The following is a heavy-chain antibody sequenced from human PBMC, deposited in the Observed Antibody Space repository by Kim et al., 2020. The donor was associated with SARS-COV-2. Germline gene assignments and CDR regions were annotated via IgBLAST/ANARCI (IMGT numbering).Heavy chain of an antibody. D-gene: IGHD2-2*01. Sequence: VKGRFTISRDDSTNTLYLQMNSLKTEDTAVYYCTVRAGYCSSTSCYYFDYWGQGTLVTVSS. CDR3: TVRAGYCSSTSCYYFDY. J-gene: IGHJ4*02. V-gene: IGHV3-15*01.